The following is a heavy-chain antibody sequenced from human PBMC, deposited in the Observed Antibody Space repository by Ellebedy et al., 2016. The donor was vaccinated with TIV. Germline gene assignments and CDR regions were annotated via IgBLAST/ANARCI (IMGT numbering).Heavy chain of an antibody. V-gene: IGHV4-59*12. CDR2: VSSSGNT. Sequence: GSLRLSCTVSGGSISSYYWSWIRQPPGKGLEWIGYVSSSGNTNYNPSLKSRVTISIDTSKNQFSLKLSFVTAADTAVYYCAGTEYIGFWGYWGQGTLVTVSS. CDR3: AGTEYIGFWGY. CDR1: GGSISSYY. J-gene: IGHJ4*02. D-gene: IGHD3-16*01.